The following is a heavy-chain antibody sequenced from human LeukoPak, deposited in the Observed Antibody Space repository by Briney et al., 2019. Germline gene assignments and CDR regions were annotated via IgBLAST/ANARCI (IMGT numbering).Heavy chain of an antibody. V-gene: IGHV3-74*01. D-gene: IGHD2-8*01. J-gene: IGHJ6*02. CDR2: INSDGSST. Sequence: GGSLRLSCAASGFTFSSYWMHWVRQAPGKGLVWVSRINSDGSSTSYADSVKGRFTISRDNSKNTLYLQMNSLRAEDTAVYYCARRSNFYHYYGMDVWGQGTTVTVSS. CDR3: ARRSNFYHYYGMDV. CDR1: GFTFSSYW.